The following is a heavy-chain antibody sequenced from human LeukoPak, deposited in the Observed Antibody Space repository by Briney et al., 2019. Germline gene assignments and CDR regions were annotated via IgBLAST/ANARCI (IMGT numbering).Heavy chain of an antibody. CDR1: GXSINSYY. CDR2: IYHSGST. D-gene: IGHD6-19*01. V-gene: IGHV4-59*08. CDR3: ARRAGDFDY. Sequence: SETLSLTCTVSGXSINSYYWSWIRQPPGKGLEWIGYIYHSGSTNYNPSLKSRVTISVDTSKNQFSLKLSSVTAADTAVYYCARRAGDFDYWGQGTLVTVSS. J-gene: IGHJ4*02.